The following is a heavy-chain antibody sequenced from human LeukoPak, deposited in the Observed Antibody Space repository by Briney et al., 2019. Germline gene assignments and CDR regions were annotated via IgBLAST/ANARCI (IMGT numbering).Heavy chain of an antibody. V-gene: IGHV3-30*18. D-gene: IGHD3-10*01. J-gene: IGHJ4*02. Sequence: GRSLRLSCAASGFTFSSYAMHWVRQAPGKWLEWVAVISYDGSNKYYADSVKGRFTISRDNSKNTLYLQMNSLRAEDTAVYYCAKLMGFNYYGSGSHYYPFDYWGQGTLVTVSS. CDR2: ISYDGSNK. CDR1: GFTFSSYA. CDR3: AKLMGFNYYGSGSHYYPFDY.